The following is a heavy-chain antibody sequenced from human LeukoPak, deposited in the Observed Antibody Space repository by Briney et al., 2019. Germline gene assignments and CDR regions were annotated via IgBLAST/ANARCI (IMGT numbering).Heavy chain of an antibody. CDR1: GHMFTDYY. CDR3: ARDSKVTGTSFDS. CDR2: MNVDSGGT. J-gene: IGHJ4*02. Sequence: ASEKVSCKASGHMFTDYYMHWVRQAPGQGLEWMGWMNVDSGGTKYAQKFQGRVTMTRDTSISTAFMDLTRLRSDDTAVYYCARDSKVTGTSFDSWGQGTLVTVSS. D-gene: IGHD6-19*01. V-gene: IGHV1-2*02.